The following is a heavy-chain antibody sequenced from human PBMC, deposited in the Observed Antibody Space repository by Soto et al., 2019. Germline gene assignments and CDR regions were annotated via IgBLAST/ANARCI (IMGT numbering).Heavy chain of an antibody. J-gene: IGHJ5*02. D-gene: IGHD6-19*01. CDR3: AKDRAAVAPRVRFDP. V-gene: IGHV3-23*01. CDR1: GFTFSGFTFSSYA. Sequence: GGSLRLSCAASGFTFSGFTFSSYAMSWVRQAPGKGLEWVSSISGSGDNTDYEHSVKGRLTISRDNSKNTLSLQMNSLRADDTAVYYCAKDRAAVAPRVRFDPWGQGTLVTVSS. CDR2: ISGSGDNT.